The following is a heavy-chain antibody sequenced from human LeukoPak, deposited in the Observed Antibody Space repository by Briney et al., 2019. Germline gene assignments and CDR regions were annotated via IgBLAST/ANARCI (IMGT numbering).Heavy chain of an antibody. CDR1: GFTFSSYE. D-gene: IGHD6-13*01. CDR3: ARAYSSSWGGGFDY. V-gene: IGHV3-48*03. J-gene: IGHJ4*02. CDR2: ISSSGSTI. Sequence: GGSLRLSCAASGFTFSSYEMNWVRQAPGKGLEWVSYISSSGSTIYYADSVEGRFTISRDNAKNSLYLQMNSLRAEDTAVYYCARAYSSSWGGGFDYWGQGTLVTVSS.